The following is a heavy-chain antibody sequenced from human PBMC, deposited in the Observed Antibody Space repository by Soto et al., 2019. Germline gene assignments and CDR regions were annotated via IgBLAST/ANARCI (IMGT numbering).Heavy chain of an antibody. CDR1: GGTFSSYA. CDR2: IIPIFGTA. J-gene: IGHJ4*02. V-gene: IGHV1-69*01. CDR3: ARVNQWLRGYYFDY. D-gene: IGHD6-19*01. Sequence: QVQLVQSGAEVKKPGSSVKVSCKASGGTFSSYAISWVRQAPGQGLEWMGGIIPIFGTANYAQKFQGRVTITADESTSKAYLELSSLRSEDTTVYDCARVNQWLRGYYFDYWGQGTLVAVSS.